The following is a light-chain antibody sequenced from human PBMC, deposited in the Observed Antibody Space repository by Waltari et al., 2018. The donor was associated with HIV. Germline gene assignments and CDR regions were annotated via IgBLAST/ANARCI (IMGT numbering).Light chain of an antibody. V-gene: IGLV3-21*04. CDR2: YDS. CDR3: QVRDSRSGVV. CDR1: NIGSKS. J-gene: IGLJ2*01. Sequence: SYVLTQSPSVPVAPRMTARITCGGNNIGSKSVHWYQQKPGQAHVLVIYYDSARRSGLPGRCSGSNYGNPATLTISSVEAGDEADYYCQVRDSRSGVVFGGGSRLIVL.